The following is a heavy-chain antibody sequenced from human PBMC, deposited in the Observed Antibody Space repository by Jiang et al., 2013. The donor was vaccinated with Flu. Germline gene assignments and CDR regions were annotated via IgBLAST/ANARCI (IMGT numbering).Heavy chain of an antibody. CDR2: VYYSGTT. CDR3: TKGYSTHWAGIDY. J-gene: IGHJ4*02. D-gene: IGHD3-22*01. Sequence: GSGLVKPSETLSLSCTVSSGAFSSSDFYWLWIRQSPGKGLEWIGSVYYSGTTYYNPSLKSRTTISVDTSTKQFSLTLSSVTAADTAVYYCTKGYSTHWAGIDYWGQGTLVTVSS. V-gene: IGHV4-39*01. CDR1: SGAFSSSDFY.